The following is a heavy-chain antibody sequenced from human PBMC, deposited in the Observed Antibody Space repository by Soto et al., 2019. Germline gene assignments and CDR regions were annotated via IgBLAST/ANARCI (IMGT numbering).Heavy chain of an antibody. V-gene: IGHV5-51*01. CDR2: IYPGDLNT. CDR3: ARSRRGAYSSGWYSLSGYYKDGIDV. Sequence: PGESLKISCQGSGYSFTTHWIGWVRQMPGKGLEWMGIIYPGDLNTKYSPSFQGQVTISADKSISTAYLHWNSLGASDTAMYYCARSRRGAYSSGWYSLSGYYKDGIDVWGQGTKVTVSS. D-gene: IGHD6-19*01. J-gene: IGHJ6*02. CDR1: GYSFTTHW.